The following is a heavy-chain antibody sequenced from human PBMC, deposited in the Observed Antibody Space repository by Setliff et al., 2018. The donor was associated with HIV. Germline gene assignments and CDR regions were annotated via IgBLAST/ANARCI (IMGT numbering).Heavy chain of an antibody. CDR3: ARAYFGSGIYY. V-gene: IGHV4-4*09. CDR2: IYSSGST. J-gene: IGHJ4*02. D-gene: IGHD3-10*01. Sequence: SETLSLTCTVSGGSISSYYWSWIRQPPGKGLEWLGHIYSSGSTNYNPSLKSRVTISVDTSKNQFSLKLYSVTAVDTAVYYCARAYFGSGIYYWGQGTLVTSPQ. CDR1: GGSISSYY.